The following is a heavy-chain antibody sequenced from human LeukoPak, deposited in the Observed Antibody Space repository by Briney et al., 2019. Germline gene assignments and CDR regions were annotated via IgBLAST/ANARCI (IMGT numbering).Heavy chain of an antibody. CDR2: INPNSGVT. D-gene: IGHD6-19*01. V-gene: IGHV1-2*02. CDR1: GDTFSDYY. Sequence: ASVKVSCKASGDTFSDYYLHWVRQAPGQGLEWMGWINPNSGVTNYAQNFQGRVTMTRDTSISTTYMELTRLQSDDTAVYYCARLKSVAAKGFDYWGQGTLVTVSS. CDR3: ARLKSVAAKGFDY. J-gene: IGHJ4*02.